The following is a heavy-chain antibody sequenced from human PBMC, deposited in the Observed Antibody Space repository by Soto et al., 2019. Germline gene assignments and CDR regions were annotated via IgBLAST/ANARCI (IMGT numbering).Heavy chain of an antibody. CDR3: VRYPRSVGGSYRPDY. CDR2: ISYDGNHK. CDR1: GFTFSTYA. Sequence: QVQLVESGGGVVHPGRSLRLSCTASGFTFSTYAMHWVRQAPGKGLEWVTVISYDGNHKYYADSVKGRFTISRDNSKNTLYLQMNSLRAEDTAVYYYVRYPRSVGGSYRPDYWGQGTLVTVSS. J-gene: IGHJ4*02. V-gene: IGHV3-30*04. D-gene: IGHD3-16*02.